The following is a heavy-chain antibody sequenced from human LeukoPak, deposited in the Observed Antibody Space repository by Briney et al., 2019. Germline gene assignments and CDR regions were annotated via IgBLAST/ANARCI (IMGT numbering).Heavy chain of an antibody. CDR3: AKVIWFGELFFDY. CDR1: GFTFSTYG. Sequence: GGSLRLSCAASGFTFSTYGMHWARQAPGKGLEWVAGISFDGSGKYYADSVRGRFTMSRDNSKNTLYLQMNSLRAEDTAVYYCAKVIWFGELFFDYWGQGTLVTVSS. CDR2: ISFDGSGK. J-gene: IGHJ4*02. V-gene: IGHV3-30*18. D-gene: IGHD3-10*01.